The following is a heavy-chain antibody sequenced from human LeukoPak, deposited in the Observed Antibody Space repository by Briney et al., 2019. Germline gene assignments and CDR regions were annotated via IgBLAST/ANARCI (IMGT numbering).Heavy chain of an antibody. D-gene: IGHD3-10*01. Sequence: SETLSLTCTVSGGSISSHYWSWIRQPPGKGLEWIGYIYYSGSTNYNPSLKSRVTISVDTSKNQFSLKLSSVTAADTAVYYCARSTAGYYGSRRFDPWGQGTLVTVSS. V-gene: IGHV4-59*11. CDR3: ARSTAGYYGSRRFDP. CDR2: IYYSGST. CDR1: GGSISSHY. J-gene: IGHJ5*02.